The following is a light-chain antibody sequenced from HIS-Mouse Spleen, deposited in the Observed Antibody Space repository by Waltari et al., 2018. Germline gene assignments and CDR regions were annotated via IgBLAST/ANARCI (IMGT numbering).Light chain of an antibody. Sequence: QSALTQPAPVSASPGQSITISCTGTSTDVGSYNLFSWYQQHPGKAPKLMIYEGSKRPSGVSNRFSGSKSGNTASLTISGLQAEDEADYYCCSYAGSSTWVFGGGTKLTVL. V-gene: IGLV2-23*01. CDR1: STDVGSYNL. CDR2: EGS. J-gene: IGLJ3*02. CDR3: CSYAGSSTWV.